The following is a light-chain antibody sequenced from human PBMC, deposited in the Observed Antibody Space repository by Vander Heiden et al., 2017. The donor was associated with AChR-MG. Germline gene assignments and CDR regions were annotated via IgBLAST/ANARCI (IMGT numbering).Light chain of an antibody. J-gene: IGLJ2*01. CDR3: QAWDSSTANVV. Sequence: YELTQPPSVSVSPGQTASITCSGDKLGDKYACWYQQKPGQSPVLVIYQDSKRPSGIPERFSGSNSGNTATLTISGTQAMDEADYYCQAWDSSTANVVFGGGTKLTVL. CDR1: KLGDKY. CDR2: QDS. V-gene: IGLV3-1*01.